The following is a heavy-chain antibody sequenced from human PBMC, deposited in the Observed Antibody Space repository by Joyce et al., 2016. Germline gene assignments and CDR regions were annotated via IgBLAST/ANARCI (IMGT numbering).Heavy chain of an antibody. V-gene: IGHV3-30*18. J-gene: IGHJ4*02. Sequence: QVQLVESGGGVVQSGRSLRLSCAASGLTLSNYGVHWVRQAPGKGLEWVAVISDDGIYKYYADSVKGRFTISRDNSKNTVFLEMNSLRAEDTAVYYCAKILTATYSSGWFLDYWGQGTLVTVSS. CDR2: ISDDGIYK. D-gene: IGHD6-25*01. CDR3: AKILTATYSSGWFLDY. CDR1: GLTLSNYG.